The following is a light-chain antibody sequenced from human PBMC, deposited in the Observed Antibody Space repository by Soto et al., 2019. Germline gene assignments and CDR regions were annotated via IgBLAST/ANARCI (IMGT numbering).Light chain of an antibody. J-gene: IGLJ3*02. CDR3: SSHAGSSSWV. CDR2: EVF. CDR1: TNDIGRYNY. V-gene: IGLV2-14*01. Sequence: QSALTQPASVSGSPGQSITISCTGSTNDIGRYNYVSWYQQHPAKAPKLLIYEVFNRPSGISNRFSGSKSDNTASLTISGLQAEDEGHYYCSSHAGSSSWVFGGGTKVTVL.